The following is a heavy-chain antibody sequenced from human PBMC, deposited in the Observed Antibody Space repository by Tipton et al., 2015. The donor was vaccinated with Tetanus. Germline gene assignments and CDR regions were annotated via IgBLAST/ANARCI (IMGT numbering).Heavy chain of an antibody. V-gene: IGHV4-31*03. CDR3: ATVGLVTASVKY. J-gene: IGHJ4*01. Sequence: GLVKPSETLSLTCTVSGGSISSGSYYWSWIRQHPGKGLDWIGYISYTGTTHYNPSLKSRVTISLDRSKNQFSLKLTSVTAADTAVYYCATVGLVTASVKYWGQGTLVTVSS. D-gene: IGHD2-21*02. CDR2: ISYTGTT. CDR1: GGSISSGSYY.